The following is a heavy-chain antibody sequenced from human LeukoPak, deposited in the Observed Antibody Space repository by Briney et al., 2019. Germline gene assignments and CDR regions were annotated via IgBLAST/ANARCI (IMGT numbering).Heavy chain of an antibody. Sequence: GGSLRLSCAASGFALSSHWMTWVRQVPGRGPEWVANVNRDGSETYYLDSVKGRFTISKDNAKDSLYLQMNSLRAEDTALYHCARNNGMDVWGQGTTVIVSS. CDR3: ARNNGMDV. CDR1: GFALSSHW. CDR2: VNRDGSET. J-gene: IGHJ6*02. V-gene: IGHV3-7*03.